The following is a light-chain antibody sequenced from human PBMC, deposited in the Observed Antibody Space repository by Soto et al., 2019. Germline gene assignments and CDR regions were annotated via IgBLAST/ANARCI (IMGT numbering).Light chain of an antibody. CDR3: QQNNNPPWT. CDR1: QTITNY. CDR2: AAS. V-gene: IGKV1-39*01. J-gene: IGKJ1*01. Sequence: DIQMTQSPSSLSASVGDRVTITSRASQTITNYLHWYQQKPGKAPKLLIYAASNLQSGVPSRFSGNGYGTEFTLTISNLQPEDFAIYYCQQNNNPPWTFGQGTTVELK.